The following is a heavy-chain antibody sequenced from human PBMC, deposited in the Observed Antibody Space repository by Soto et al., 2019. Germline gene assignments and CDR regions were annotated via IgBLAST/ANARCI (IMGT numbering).Heavy chain of an antibody. D-gene: IGHD2-2*01. CDR3: ARWWLGYCSSTSCRGDV. CDR2: ISGRGSTP. J-gene: IGHJ6*04. CDR1: GFIFSSYA. V-gene: IGHV3-48*03. Sequence: GGSLRLSCAASGFIFSSYAMTWVRLAPGKGLEWVSGISGRGSTPFYAVSVKGRFTISRDNAKNSLYLQMNSLRAEDTAVYYCARWWLGYCSSTSCRGDVWGKGTTVTVSS.